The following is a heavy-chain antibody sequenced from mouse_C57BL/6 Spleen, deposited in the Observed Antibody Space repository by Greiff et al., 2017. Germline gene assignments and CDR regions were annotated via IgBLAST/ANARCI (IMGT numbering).Heavy chain of an antibody. D-gene: IGHD1-1*01. J-gene: IGHJ1*03. CDR1: GFNIKDYY. CDR2: IDPEDGDT. Sequence: EVQLQQSGAELVKPGASVKLSCTASGFNIKDYYMHWVKQRTEQGLEWIGRIDPEDGDTKYAPKFQGKATITADTSSNTAYLQLSSLTSEDTAVYYCARECYGSSYGYFDDWGTGTTVTVSS. V-gene: IGHV14-2*01. CDR3: ARECYGSSYGYFDD.